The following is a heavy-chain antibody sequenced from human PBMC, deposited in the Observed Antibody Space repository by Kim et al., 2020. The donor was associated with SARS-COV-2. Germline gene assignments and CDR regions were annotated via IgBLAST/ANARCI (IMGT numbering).Heavy chain of an antibody. CDR1: GGSISSYY. Sequence: SETLSLTCTVSGGSISSYYWSWIRQPPGKGLEWIGYIYYSGSTNYNPSLKSRVTISVDTSKNQFSLKLSSVTAVDTAVYYCARGSRDTAIAYWGQGTLVTVSS. D-gene: IGHD5-18*01. V-gene: IGHV4-59*01. CDR2: IYYSGST. CDR3: ARGSRDTAIAY. J-gene: IGHJ4*02.